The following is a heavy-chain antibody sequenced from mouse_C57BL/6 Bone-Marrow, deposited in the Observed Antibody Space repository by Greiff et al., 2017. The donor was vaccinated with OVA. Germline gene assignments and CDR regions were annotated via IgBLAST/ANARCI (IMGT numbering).Heavy chain of an antibody. D-gene: IGHD2-5*01. Sequence: VQLKQSGPGMVKPSQSLSLTCTVTGYSITSGYDWHWIRHFPGNKLEWMGYISYRGSTNYNPSLKSRISITHDTSKNHFFLKLNSVTTEDTATYYCARGGYSNYNFDYWGQGTTLTVSS. CDR2: ISYRGST. J-gene: IGHJ2*01. V-gene: IGHV3-1*01. CDR3: ARGGYSNYNFDY. CDR1: GYSITSGYD.